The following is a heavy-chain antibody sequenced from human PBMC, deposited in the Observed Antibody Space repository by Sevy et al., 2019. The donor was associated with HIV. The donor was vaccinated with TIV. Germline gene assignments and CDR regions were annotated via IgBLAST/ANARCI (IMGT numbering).Heavy chain of an antibody. Sequence: GGSLRLSCAASGFTFSDYYMSWIRQAPGKGLEWVSYISSSGSTIYYADSVKGRFTISRDNAKNSLYLQMNSLRAEDTAVYYCARDFRDTAMVRGYYYYGMYVWGQGTTVTVSS. CDR3: ARDFRDTAMVRGYYYYGMYV. V-gene: IGHV3-11*01. CDR2: ISSSGSTI. CDR1: GFTFSDYY. D-gene: IGHD5-18*01. J-gene: IGHJ6*02.